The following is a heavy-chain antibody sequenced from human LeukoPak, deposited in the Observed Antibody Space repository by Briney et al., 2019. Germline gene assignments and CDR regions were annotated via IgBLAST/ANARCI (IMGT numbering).Heavy chain of an antibody. J-gene: IGHJ4*02. V-gene: IGHV4-59*01. D-gene: IGHD1-26*01. CDR3: ATSASVGAHYYFDH. Sequence: QPSETLSLTCAVSADSISGYYWSWIRQPPGKRLEWIGYIFHSGFTNYNPSLKSRVTISIDTSKNQFSLKLSSVTAADTAVYYCATSASVGAHYYFDHWGQGTLVTVSS. CDR2: IFHSGFT. CDR1: ADSISGYY.